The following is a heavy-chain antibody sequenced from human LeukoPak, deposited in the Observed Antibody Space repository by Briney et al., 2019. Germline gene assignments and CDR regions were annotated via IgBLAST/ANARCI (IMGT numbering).Heavy chain of an antibody. D-gene: IGHD3/OR15-3a*01. V-gene: IGHV4-61*02. CDR3: ARDSGFWTFDP. CDR2: VHSSGSA. J-gene: IGHJ5*02. Sequence: PSETLSLTCTVSGGSISSGSDYWSWIRQSAGKGLEWIGRVHSSGSANYNPSLKSRLTMAVDTSKNQISLKLTSVTAADTAVYYCARDSGFWTFDPWGQGALVTVSS. CDR1: GGSISSGSDY.